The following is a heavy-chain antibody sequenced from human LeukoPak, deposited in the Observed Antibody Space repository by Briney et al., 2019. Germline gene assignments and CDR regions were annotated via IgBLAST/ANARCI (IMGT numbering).Heavy chain of an antibody. J-gene: IGHJ4*02. CDR1: GFTFSSYG. Sequence: GGSLRLSCAASGFTFSSYGMHWVRQAPGKGLEWVAFIRYDGFNKYYADSVTGRFTISRDNSKNTLYLQMNSLRAEDAAVYYCAKERSWGQGTLVTVSS. D-gene: IGHD3-10*01. V-gene: IGHV3-30*02. CDR2: IRYDGFNK. CDR3: AKERS.